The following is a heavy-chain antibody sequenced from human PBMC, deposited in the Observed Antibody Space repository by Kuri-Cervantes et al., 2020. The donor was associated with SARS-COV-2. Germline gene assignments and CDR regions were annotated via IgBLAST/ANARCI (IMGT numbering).Heavy chain of an antibody. CDR1: GFTFSSYG. Sequence: GGSLRLSCAASGFTFSSYGMHWVRQAPGKGLEWVAFIRYDGSNKYYADSVKGRFTISRDNSKNTLYLQMNSLKTEDTAVYYCTTDPVLRFLEGTNDAFDIWGQGTLVTVSS. D-gene: IGHD3-3*01. J-gene: IGHJ3*02. CDR3: TTDPVLRFLEGTNDAFDI. CDR2: IRYDGSNK. V-gene: IGHV3-30*02.